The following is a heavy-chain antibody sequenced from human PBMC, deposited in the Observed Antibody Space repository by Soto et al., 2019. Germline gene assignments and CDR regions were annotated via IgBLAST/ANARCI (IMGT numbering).Heavy chain of an antibody. CDR3: ARSTGYACSWYVGPDP. CDR2: IYYDGST. CDR1: GGSISSNSYY. Sequence: QLQLQESGPGLVKPSETLSLTCTVSGGSISSNSYYWAWIRQPPGKGMEWIGSIYYDGSTYYSPSFKSRVTISVDTSKNHFSLKLSSVTAADTALYYCARSTGYACSWYVGPDPWGQGTLVTVSS. J-gene: IGHJ5*02. D-gene: IGHD6-13*01. V-gene: IGHV4-39*02.